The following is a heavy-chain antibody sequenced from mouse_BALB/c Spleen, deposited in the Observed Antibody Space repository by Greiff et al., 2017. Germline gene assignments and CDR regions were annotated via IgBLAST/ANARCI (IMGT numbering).Heavy chain of an antibody. J-gene: IGHJ3*01. CDR3: ARGGFGSSYAAWFAY. Sequence: VQLQQSGPELVKPGASVKMSCKASGYTFTSYVMHWVKQKPGQGLEWIGYINPYNDGTKYNEKFKGKATLTADKSSSTAYMQLSSLTSEDSTVYFCARGGFGSSYAAWFAYWGQGTLVTVSA. CDR1: GYTFTSYV. D-gene: IGHD1-1*01. V-gene: IGHV1-14*01. CDR2: INPYNDGT.